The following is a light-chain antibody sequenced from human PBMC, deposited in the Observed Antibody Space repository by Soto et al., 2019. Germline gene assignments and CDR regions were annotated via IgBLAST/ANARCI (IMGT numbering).Light chain of an antibody. V-gene: IGLV1-47*01. J-gene: IGLJ3*02. Sequence: QSLLTQPPSASGTPGQRVTISCSGSSSNIGSNYVYWYQQLPGTAPKLLIYRNNQRPSGVPDRFSGSKSGTSASLAISGLRSEDEADYYCAAWDDSLSGPWVFGGGTKVTVL. CDR1: SSNIGSNY. CDR2: RNN. CDR3: AAWDDSLSGPWV.